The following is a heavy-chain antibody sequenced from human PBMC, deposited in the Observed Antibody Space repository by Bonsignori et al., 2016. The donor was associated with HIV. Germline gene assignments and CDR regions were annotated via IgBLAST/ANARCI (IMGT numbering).Heavy chain of an antibody. CDR2: VDPEDGET. V-gene: IGHV1-69-2*01. D-gene: IGHD3-10*01. J-gene: IGHJ4*02. Sequence: WVRQAPGQGLEWMGLVDPEDGETIYAEKFQGRVTITADTSTDTAYMELSSLRSEDTAVYYCVPYPPITMVRGVIPFEVYWGQGTLVTVSS. CDR3: VPYPPITMVRGVIPFEVY.